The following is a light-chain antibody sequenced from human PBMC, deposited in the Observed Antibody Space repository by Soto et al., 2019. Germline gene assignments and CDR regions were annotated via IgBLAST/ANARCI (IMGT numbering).Light chain of an antibody. CDR2: EVS. Sequence: QSALTQPASVSGSPGQSITISCTGTSSDVGGYSYVSWYQQHPGKTPKLMIYEVSNRPSGFSHRFSGSKSGNTASLTISGLQTEDEADYYCSSFSSITREVFGGGTQLTVL. CDR3: SSFSSITREV. CDR1: SSDVGGYSY. V-gene: IGLV2-14*01. J-gene: IGLJ2*01.